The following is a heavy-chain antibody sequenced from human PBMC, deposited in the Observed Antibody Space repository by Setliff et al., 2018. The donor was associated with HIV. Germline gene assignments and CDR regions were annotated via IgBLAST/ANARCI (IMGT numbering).Heavy chain of an antibody. D-gene: IGHD6-19*01. Sequence: SETLSLTCTVSGGSISNNNYYWGWIRQPPGKGLEGIGSIYYSGSTYYSPSLRSRVTISVDRSKNQFSLRLSSVTAADTAVYYCARGYSSGWTGYFDYWGQGTLVTV. CDR2: IYYSGST. CDR1: GGSISNNNYY. V-gene: IGHV4-39*07. J-gene: IGHJ4*02. CDR3: ARGYSSGWTGYFDY.